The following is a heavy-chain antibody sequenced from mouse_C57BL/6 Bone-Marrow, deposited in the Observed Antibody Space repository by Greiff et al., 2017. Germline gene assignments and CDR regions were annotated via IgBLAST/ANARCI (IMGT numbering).Heavy chain of an antibody. V-gene: IGHV5-4*03. CDR2: ISDGGSYT. Sequence: DVKLVESGGGLVKPGGSLKLSCAASGFTFSSYAMSWVRQTPEKRLEWVATISDGGSYTYYPDNVKGRFTISRDNAKNNLYLQMSHLKSEDTAMYYCARGEAWFAYWGQGTLVTVSA. CDR1: GFTFSSYA. J-gene: IGHJ3*01. CDR3: ARGEAWFAY.